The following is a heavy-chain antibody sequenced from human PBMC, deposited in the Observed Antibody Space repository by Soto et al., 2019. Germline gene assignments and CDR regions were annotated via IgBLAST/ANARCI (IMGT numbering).Heavy chain of an antibody. CDR3: ARGMTPPGAPAWYYFDS. CDR1: GASITSSSY. D-gene: IGHD2-8*02. J-gene: IGHJ4*02. CDR2: FSLSGTT. Sequence: QVQLQESGPGLMKPSETLSLTCTVSGASITSSSYWSWIRQPAGKGLEWIGRFSLSGTTNYNPSLSGRVTMSADVSKNQFSLRLASVTAADTALYYCARGMTPPGAPAWYYFDSWGQGTLVTVSS. V-gene: IGHV4-4*07.